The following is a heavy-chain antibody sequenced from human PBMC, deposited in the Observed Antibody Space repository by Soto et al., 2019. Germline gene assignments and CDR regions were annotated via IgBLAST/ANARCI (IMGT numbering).Heavy chain of an antibody. Sequence: SETLSLTCAVYGGSFSGYYWSWIRQPPGKGLEWIGEINYSGSTNYNPSLKSRVTISVDTSKNQFSLKLSSVTAADTAVYYCARHGSYYYDSSGQIDYWGQGTLVTVSS. CDR3: ARHGSYYYDSSGQIDY. CDR2: INYSGST. CDR1: GGSFSGYY. D-gene: IGHD3-22*01. V-gene: IGHV4-34*01. J-gene: IGHJ4*02.